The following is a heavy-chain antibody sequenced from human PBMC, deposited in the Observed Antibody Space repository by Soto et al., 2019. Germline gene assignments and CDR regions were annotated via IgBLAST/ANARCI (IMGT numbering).Heavy chain of an antibody. V-gene: IGHV1-2*02. Sequence: ASVKVSCKASGYTFTGYYMHWVRQAPGQGLEWMGWINPNSGGTNYAQKFQGRVTMTRDTSISTAYMELSRLRSDDTAVYYCARDSGSNTADGDYCDYWGQGTLVTVSS. D-gene: IGHD5-12*01. CDR2: INPNSGGT. CDR1: GYTFTGYY. CDR3: ARDSGSNTADGDYCDY. J-gene: IGHJ4*02.